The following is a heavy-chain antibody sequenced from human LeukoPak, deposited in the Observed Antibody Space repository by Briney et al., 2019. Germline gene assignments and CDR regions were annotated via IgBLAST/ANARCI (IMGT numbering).Heavy chain of an antibody. V-gene: IGHV3-48*01. CDR2: ISSSSSTI. CDR1: GFTVSSNY. CDR3: ARDGNTAMVDFYYYMDV. J-gene: IGHJ6*03. Sequence: GGSLRLSCAASGFTVSSNYMSWVRQAPGKGLEWVSYISSSSSTIYYADSVRGRFTISRDNAKNSLYLQMNSLRAEDTAVYYCARDGNTAMVDFYYYMDVWGKGTTVTVSS. D-gene: IGHD5-18*01.